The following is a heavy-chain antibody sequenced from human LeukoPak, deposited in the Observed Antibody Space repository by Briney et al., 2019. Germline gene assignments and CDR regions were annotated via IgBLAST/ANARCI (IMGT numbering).Heavy chain of an antibody. D-gene: IGHD3-9*01. V-gene: IGHV4-59*01. Sequence: PSETLSLTCTASGGSISSYYWSWIRQPPGKGLEWIGYIYYSGSTNYSPSLKSRVTISVDTSKNQFSLKLRFVTATDTAVYYCARRGHDILTGYSGYYYMDVWGKGTTVTVSS. CDR3: ARRGHDILTGYSGYYYMDV. CDR1: GGSISSYY. CDR2: IYYSGST. J-gene: IGHJ6*03.